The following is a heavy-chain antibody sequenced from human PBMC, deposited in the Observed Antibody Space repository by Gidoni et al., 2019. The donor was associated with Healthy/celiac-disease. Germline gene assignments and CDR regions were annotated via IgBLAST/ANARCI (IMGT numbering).Heavy chain of an antibody. CDR2: MNPNSGKT. Sequence: VQLVQSGAAVKTPGASVKVSCKASRYTFTSYDINWVRQATGQGLEWMGWMNPNSGKTGYAQKFQGRVTMTRNTSISTAYMELSSLRSEDTAVYYCARTVAGSGDNWCDPWGQGTLVTVSS. V-gene: IGHV1-8*01. CDR3: ARTVAGSGDNWCDP. CDR1: RYTFTSYD. D-gene: IGHD6-19*01. J-gene: IGHJ5*02.